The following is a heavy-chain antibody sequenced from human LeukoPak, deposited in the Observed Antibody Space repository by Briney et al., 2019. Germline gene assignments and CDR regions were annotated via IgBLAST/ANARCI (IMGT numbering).Heavy chain of an antibody. CDR2: IYSSGST. J-gene: IGHJ4*02. V-gene: IGHV4-4*07. CDR1: GGSFSSYY. CDR3: GREYSSTSGRHFDY. Sequence: PSETLSLTCTVSGGSFSSYYWTWLRQPAGKGLEWIGRIYSSGSTNYNPSLRSRVTISVDKSKNHFSLNHTSVTAADTGVYHWGREYSSTSGRHFDYWGQGILVTVPS. D-gene: IGHD6-6*01.